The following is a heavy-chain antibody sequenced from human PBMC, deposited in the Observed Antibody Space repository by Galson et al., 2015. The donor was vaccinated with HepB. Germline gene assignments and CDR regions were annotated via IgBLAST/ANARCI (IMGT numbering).Heavy chain of an antibody. CDR3: ARSDRMVRGVDSVNWFDP. V-gene: IGHV7-4-1*02. CDR1: GYTFTSYA. D-gene: IGHD3-10*01. CDR2: INTNTGNP. Sequence: SVKVSCKASGYTFTSYAMNWVRQAPGQGLEWMGWINTNTGNPTYAQGFTGRFVFSLDTSVSTAYLQISSLKAEDTAVYYCARSDRMVRGVDSVNWFDPWGQGTLVTVSS. J-gene: IGHJ5*02.